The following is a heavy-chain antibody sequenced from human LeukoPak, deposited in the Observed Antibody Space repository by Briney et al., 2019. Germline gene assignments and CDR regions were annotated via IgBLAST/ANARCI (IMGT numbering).Heavy chain of an antibody. CDR2: ISWNSGSI. Sequence: GGSLRLSCAASGFTFDDYAMHWVRQAPGKGLEWVSGISWNSGSIGYADSVKGRFTISRDNAKNSLYLQMNSLRAEDTALYYCAKDAIAVAGIGGFDYWGQETLVTVSS. CDR3: AKDAIAVAGIGGFDY. CDR1: GFTFDDYA. J-gene: IGHJ4*02. D-gene: IGHD6-19*01. V-gene: IGHV3-9*01.